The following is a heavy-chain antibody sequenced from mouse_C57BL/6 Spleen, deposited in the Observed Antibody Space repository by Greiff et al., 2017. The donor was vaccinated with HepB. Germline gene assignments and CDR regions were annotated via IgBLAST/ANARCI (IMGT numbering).Heavy chain of an antibody. CDR2: ISYDGSN. D-gene: IGHD2-2*01. J-gene: IGHJ3*01. CDR3: AREGLRQGFAY. CDR1: GYSITSGYY. Sequence: EVHLVESGPGLVKPSQSLSLTCSVTGYSITSGYYWNWIRQFPGNKLEWMGYISYDGSNNYNPSLKNRISITRDTSKNQFFLKLNSVTTEDTATYYCAREGLRQGFAYWGQGTLVTVSA. V-gene: IGHV3-6*01.